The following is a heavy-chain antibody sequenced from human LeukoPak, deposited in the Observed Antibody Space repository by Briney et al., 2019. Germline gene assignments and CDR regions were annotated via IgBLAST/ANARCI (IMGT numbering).Heavy chain of an antibody. CDR2: TSAYNGNT. V-gene: IGHV1-18*01. J-gene: IGHJ4*02. CDR1: RYTFTNYG. D-gene: IGHD2-8*02. CDR3: ARGPRYCPDY. Sequence: ASVKVSCKASRYTFTNYGITWVRQAPGQGLEWMGWTSAYNGNTNYAQKLQGRVTMTTDTHTSTAYMELRSLRSDDTAVYYCARGPRYCPDYWGQGTLVTVSS.